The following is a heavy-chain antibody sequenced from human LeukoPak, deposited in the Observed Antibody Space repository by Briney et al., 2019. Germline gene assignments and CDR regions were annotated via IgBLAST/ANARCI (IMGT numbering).Heavy chain of an antibody. CDR3: ARDIYGSGSYYNVN. Sequence: GGSLRLSCAASGFTFTTYWMSWVRQAPGKGLEWVSVIYSGGSTYYADSVKGRFTISRDNSKNTLYLQMNSLRAEDTAVYYCARDIYGSGSYYNVNWGQGTLVTVSS. V-gene: IGHV3-66*01. D-gene: IGHD3-10*01. CDR2: IYSGGST. J-gene: IGHJ4*02. CDR1: GFTFTTYW.